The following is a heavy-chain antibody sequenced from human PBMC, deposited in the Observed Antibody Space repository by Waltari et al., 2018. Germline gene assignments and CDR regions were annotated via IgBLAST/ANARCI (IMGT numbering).Heavy chain of an antibody. V-gene: IGHV4-30-4*08. D-gene: IGHD3-10*01. CDR2: IHHSGGT. CDR1: GGSISSDDHY. CDR3: GRVGARGHDRFVDS. J-gene: IGHJ4*02. Sequence: QVQLQASGPGLVKPSQTLSLTCTVSGGSISSDDHYWNWIRQPPGKGLEWIWYIHHSGGTHHHPSPKSRGSKTVDTSKNQLFLGLTTVTGGDKGGYYWGRVGARGHDRFVDSWGQGTLVTVSS.